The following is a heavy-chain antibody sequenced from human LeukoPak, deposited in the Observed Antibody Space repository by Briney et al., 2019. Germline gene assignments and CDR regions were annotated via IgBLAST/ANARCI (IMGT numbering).Heavy chain of an antibody. Sequence: GGSLRLSCAASGFTFSSYGMHWVRQAPGKGLEWVAVISYDGSNKYYADSVKGRFTISRDNSKNTLYLQMNSLRAEDTAVYYCARSETGYSLWGQGTLVTVSS. CDR1: GFTFSSYG. CDR3: ARSETGYSL. CDR2: ISYDGSNK. V-gene: IGHV3-30*03. D-gene: IGHD6-13*01. J-gene: IGHJ4*02.